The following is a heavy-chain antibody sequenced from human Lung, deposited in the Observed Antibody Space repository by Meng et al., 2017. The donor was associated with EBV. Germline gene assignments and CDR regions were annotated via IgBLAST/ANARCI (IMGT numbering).Heavy chain of an antibody. J-gene: IGHJ4*02. Sequence: EVQLVESGGGLIQPGGSLRLSCAASGFTVSSSYMSWVRQAPGKGLEWVSGIYSGGSTYYADSVKGRFTISRDNSKNTLYLQMNSLRAEDTAVYYCARDEPVSCSGGSCYSGYWGQGTLVTVSS. CDR3: ARDEPVSCSGGSCYSGY. CDR1: GFTVSSSY. V-gene: IGHV3-53*01. CDR2: IYSGGST. D-gene: IGHD2-15*01.